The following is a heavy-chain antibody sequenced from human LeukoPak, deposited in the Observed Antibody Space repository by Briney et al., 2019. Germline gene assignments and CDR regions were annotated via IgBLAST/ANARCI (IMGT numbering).Heavy chain of an antibody. V-gene: IGHV1-2*02. CDR3: ARADRLHGGPYLIGP. J-gene: IGHJ5*02. CDR2: INPNSGGT. CDR1: GYSFTDYY. Sequence: ASVTVSCKTSGYSFTDYYMHWVRQAPGQGLEWMGWINPNSGGTSSAQKFQGRVTMIRDTSITTVYMEVSWLTSDDTAIYYCARADRLHGGPYLIGPWGQGTLVTVSS. D-gene: IGHD2-21*01.